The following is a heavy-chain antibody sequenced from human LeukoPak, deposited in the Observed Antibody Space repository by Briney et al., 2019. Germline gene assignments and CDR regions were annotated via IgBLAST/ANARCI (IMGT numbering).Heavy chain of an antibody. CDR3: ASIRATDTHFDY. J-gene: IGHJ4*02. V-gene: IGHV4-39*07. CDR1: GGSISRSRDY. D-gene: IGHD3-10*01. Sequence: PSETLSLTCTVSGGSISRSRDYWGWIRQPPGKGLEWIGNIYYSGSTYYNPSLNSRVTISVDTSKNQFSLKLSSVTAADTAVYYCASIRATDTHFDYWGQGTLVTVSS. CDR2: IYYSGST.